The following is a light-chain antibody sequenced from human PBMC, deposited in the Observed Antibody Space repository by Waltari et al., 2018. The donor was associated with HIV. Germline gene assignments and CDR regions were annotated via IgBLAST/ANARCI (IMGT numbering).Light chain of an antibody. CDR3: VLYMGSGTLAV. J-gene: IGLJ3*02. Sequence: QTVVTQEPSFSVSPGGTVTLTCGLSSGSVSTSYYPSWYQQTPGQAPRTLIYSTNTRSSGVPDRFSGSILGNKAALTITGAQADDESDYYCVLYMGSGTLAVFGGGTKLTVL. V-gene: IGLV8-61*01. CDR2: STN. CDR1: SGSVSTSYY.